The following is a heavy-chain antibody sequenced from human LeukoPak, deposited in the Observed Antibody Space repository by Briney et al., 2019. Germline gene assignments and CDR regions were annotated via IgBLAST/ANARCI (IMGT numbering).Heavy chain of an antibody. V-gene: IGHV1-2*02. CDR3: ARVYYYGSSGGAFDI. D-gene: IGHD3-22*01. CDR1: GYTFTGYY. CDR2: INPNSGGT. J-gene: IGHJ3*02. Sequence: AASVKVSCKASGYTFTGYYMHWVRQAPGQGLEWMGWINPNSGGTNYAQKFQGRVTMTRDTSISTAYMELSRLRSDDTAVYYCARVYYYGSSGGAFDIWGQGTMVTVSS.